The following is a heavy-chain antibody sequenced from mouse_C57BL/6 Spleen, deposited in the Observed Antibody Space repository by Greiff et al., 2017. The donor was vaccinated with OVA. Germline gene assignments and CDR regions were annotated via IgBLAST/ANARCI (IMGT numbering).Heavy chain of an antibody. CDR1: GFTFSDYG. V-gene: IGHV5-17*01. CDR3: ARRDYGSSFAY. CDR2: ISSGSSTI. D-gene: IGHD1-1*01. Sequence: EVMLVESGGGLVKPGGSLKLSCAASGFTFSDYGMHWVRQAPEKGLEWVAYISSGSSTIYYADTVKGRFTISRDNAKNTLFLQMTSLGSEDTAMYYCARRDYGSSFAYWGQGTLVTVSA. J-gene: IGHJ3*01.